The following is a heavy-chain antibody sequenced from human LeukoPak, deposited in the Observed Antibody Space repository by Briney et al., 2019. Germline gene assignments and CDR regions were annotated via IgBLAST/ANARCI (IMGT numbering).Heavy chain of an antibody. CDR3: ARWSATADY. D-gene: IGHD2-21*02. CDR2: ISSSSSTI. J-gene: IGHJ4*02. V-gene: IGHV3-48*01. CDR1: GFTFSSYS. Sequence: GGSLRLSCAASGFTFSSYSMNWVRQAPGKGLEWVSYISSSSSTIYYADSVKGRFTISRDNAKNSLYLQMNSLRAEDTAVYYCARWSATADYWGQGTLVTVSS.